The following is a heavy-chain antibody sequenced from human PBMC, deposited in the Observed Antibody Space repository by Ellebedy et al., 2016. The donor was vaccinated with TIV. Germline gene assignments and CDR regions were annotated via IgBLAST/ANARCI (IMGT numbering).Heavy chain of an antibody. V-gene: IGHV4-39*07. J-gene: IGHJ5*02. CDR2: IYFIGHT. D-gene: IGHD3-10*01. CDR1: GDSMGSSRHS. Sequence: SETLSLTCTVSGDSMGSSRHSWGWIRQSPGKGLEWIGNIYFIGHTYYNPSLKGRVTISIDGPHNQFFLNLSSLTAADTAVYFCARVGLRFGELSTWKWFDPWGQGTLVTVSS. CDR3: ARVGLRFGELSTWKWFDP.